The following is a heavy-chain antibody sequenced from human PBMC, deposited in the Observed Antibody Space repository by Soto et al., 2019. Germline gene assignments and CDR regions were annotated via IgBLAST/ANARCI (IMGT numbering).Heavy chain of an antibody. J-gene: IGHJ4*02. Sequence: GGSLRLSCSASGFTFSSYAMHWVRQAPGKGLEYVSAISSNGGSTYYADSVKGRFTISRDNSKNTLYLQMSSLRAEDTAVYYCVKGRNRIVVGLIYYFDYWGQGTLVTVSS. CDR2: ISSNGGST. CDR3: VKGRNRIVVGLIYYFDY. D-gene: IGHD3-22*01. CDR1: GFTFSSYA. V-gene: IGHV3-64D*08.